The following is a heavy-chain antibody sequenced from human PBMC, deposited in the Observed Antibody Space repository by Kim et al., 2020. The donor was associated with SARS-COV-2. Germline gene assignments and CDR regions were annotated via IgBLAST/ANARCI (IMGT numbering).Heavy chain of an antibody. CDR2: IYYSGST. J-gene: IGHJ3*02. D-gene: IGHD3-22*01. CDR3: ARAKARVVVDAFDI. CDR1: GGSISSGAYY. V-gene: IGHV4-31*03. Sequence: SETLSLTCTVSGGSISSGAYYWSWIRQHPGEGLEWIGYIYYSGSTYYNPSLKSRVTISVETSKHQFSLKLSSVTVADTAVYYCARAKARVVVDAFDIWGQGTMVTVSS.